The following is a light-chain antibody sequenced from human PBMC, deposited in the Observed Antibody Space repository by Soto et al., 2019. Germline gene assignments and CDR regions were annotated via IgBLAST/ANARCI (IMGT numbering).Light chain of an antibody. CDR3: QQYNNWPMYT. CDR1: QSVSSN. J-gene: IGKJ2*01. CDR2: GAS. Sequence: EIVMTQSPATLSVSPGERATLSCRASQSVSSNLAWYQQKPGQAPRLLIYGASTRATGIPARFSGSGSGTEFSLSISSVQSEDFAVYYGQQYNNWPMYTFGQGTKLEIK. V-gene: IGKV3-15*01.